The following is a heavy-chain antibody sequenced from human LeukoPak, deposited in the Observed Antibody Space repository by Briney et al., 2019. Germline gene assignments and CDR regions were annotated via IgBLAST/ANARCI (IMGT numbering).Heavy chain of an antibody. Sequence: HPGGSLRLSCAASGFTFSSYGMHWARQAPGKGLEWVAFIRYDGSDKYYADSVKGRFTISRDNSKNTLYLQMNSLRAEDTAAYYCANLPIRGSGSYYTDYWGQGTLVTVSS. J-gene: IGHJ4*02. D-gene: IGHD3-10*01. CDR3: ANLPIRGSGSYYTDY. CDR1: GFTFSSYG. CDR2: IRYDGSDK. V-gene: IGHV3-30*02.